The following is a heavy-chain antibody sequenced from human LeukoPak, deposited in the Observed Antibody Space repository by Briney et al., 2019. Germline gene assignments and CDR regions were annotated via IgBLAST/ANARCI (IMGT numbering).Heavy chain of an antibody. J-gene: IGHJ4*02. D-gene: IGHD2-2*01. V-gene: IGHV4-34*01. CDR2: INHSGST. CDR1: GGSFSGYY. Sequence: SETLSLTCAVYGGSFSGYYWSWIRQPPGKGLEWIGEINHSGSTNYNPSLKSRVTISVDTSKNQFSLKLSSVTAADTAVYYCARSPTKRVPEDYWGQGTLVTVSS. CDR3: ARSPTKRVPEDY.